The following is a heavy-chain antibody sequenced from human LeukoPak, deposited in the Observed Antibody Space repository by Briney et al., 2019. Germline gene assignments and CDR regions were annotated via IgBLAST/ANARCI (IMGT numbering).Heavy chain of an antibody. CDR1: GYTFTSYA. D-gene: IGHD5/OR15-5a*01. Sequence: ASVKVSCKASGYTFTSYAMNWVRQAPGQGLEWMGWINAGNGNTKYSQEFQGRVTITRDTSASTAYMELSSLRSEDMAVYYCARSLRRGADPSGFDYWGQGTLVTVSS. V-gene: IGHV1-3*03. J-gene: IGHJ4*02. CDR2: INAGNGNT. CDR3: ARSLRRGADPSGFDY.